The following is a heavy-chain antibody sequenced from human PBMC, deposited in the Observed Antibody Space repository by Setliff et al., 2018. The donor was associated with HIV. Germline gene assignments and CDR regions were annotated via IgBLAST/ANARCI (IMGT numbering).Heavy chain of an antibody. CDR2: IYYSGST. J-gene: IGHJ5*02. Sequence: PSETLSLTCTVSGGSISSSSYYWGWIRQPPGKGLEWIGSIYYSGSTYYNPSLKSRVTISVDTSKNQFSLKLSSVTAADTAVYYRARLRREEQWLVRGWFDPWGQGTLVTVSS. CDR3: ARLRREEQWLVRGWFDP. D-gene: IGHD6-19*01. V-gene: IGHV4-39*01. CDR1: GGSISSSSYY.